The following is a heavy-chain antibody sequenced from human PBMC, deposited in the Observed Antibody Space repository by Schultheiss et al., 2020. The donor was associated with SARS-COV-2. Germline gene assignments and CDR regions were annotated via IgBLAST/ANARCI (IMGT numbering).Heavy chain of an antibody. CDR2: INSDGSST. V-gene: IGHV3-74*01. CDR1: GFTFSTYG. CDR3: ARVHSRWYLLPYYYYYYGMDV. D-gene: IGHD2-15*01. Sequence: GGSLRLSCAASGFTFSTYGMHWVRQAPGKGLVWVSRINSDGSSTSYADSVKGRFTISRDNAKNTLYLQMNSLRAEDTAVYYCARVHSRWYLLPYYYYYYGMDVWGQGTTVTVSS. J-gene: IGHJ6*02.